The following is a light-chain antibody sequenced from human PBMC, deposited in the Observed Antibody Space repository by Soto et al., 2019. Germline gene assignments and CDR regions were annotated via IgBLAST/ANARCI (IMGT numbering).Light chain of an antibody. CDR1: SSDVGGYNY. V-gene: IGLV2-14*01. CDR2: EVS. J-gene: IGLJ2*01. CDR3: ISYTSSSTRV. Sequence: QSALTQPASVSGSPGQSITISCTGTSSDVGGYNYVSWYQQHPGKAPKLMIYEVSNRPSGVSNRFSGSKSGNTASLTISALQAEDEADYYCISYTSSSTRVFGGGTKLTVL.